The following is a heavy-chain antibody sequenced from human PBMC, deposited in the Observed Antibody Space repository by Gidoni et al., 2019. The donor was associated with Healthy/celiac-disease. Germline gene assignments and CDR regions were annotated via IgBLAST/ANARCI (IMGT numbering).Heavy chain of an antibody. CDR1: GFTFSSYA. J-gene: IGHJ4*02. Sequence: EVQLLESGGGLVQPGGSLRLSCAASGFTFSSYAMSWVRQAPGKGLEWVSAISGSGGSTYYADSVKGRFTISRDNSKNTLYLQMNSLRAEDTAVYYCAKDLRSIAARPWEFDYWGQGTLVTVSS. D-gene: IGHD6-6*01. V-gene: IGHV3-23*01. CDR3: AKDLRSIAARPWEFDY. CDR2: ISGSGGST.